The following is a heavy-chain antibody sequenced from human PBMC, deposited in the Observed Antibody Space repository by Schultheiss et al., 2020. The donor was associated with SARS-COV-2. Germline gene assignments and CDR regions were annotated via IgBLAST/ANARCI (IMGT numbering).Heavy chain of an antibody. J-gene: IGHJ3*02. V-gene: IGHV3-53*01. CDR2: ISGSGGST. D-gene: IGHD6-19*01. CDR3: ARGRSSGWYWGAFDI. Sequence: GGSLRLSCAASGFTVSSNYMSWIRQAPGKGLEWVSAISGSGGSTYYADSVKGRFTISRDNSKNTLYLQMNSLRAEDTAVYYCARGRSSGWYWGAFDIWGQGTMVTVSS. CDR1: GFTVSSNY.